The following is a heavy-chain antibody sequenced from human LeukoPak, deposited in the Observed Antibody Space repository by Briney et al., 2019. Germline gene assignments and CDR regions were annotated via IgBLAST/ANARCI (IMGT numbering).Heavy chain of an antibody. V-gene: IGHV1-2*02. Sequence: GASVKVSCKTYGYTFTDYYLHWVRQAPGQGLEWMGWINPDSGVTSSAQKFRGRFSMTRDTSISTIYMEVAWLTSEDTAIYYCARADRLDGAPYPIGPWGQGTLVTVSS. J-gene: IGHJ5*02. CDR1: GYTFTDYY. D-gene: IGHD2-21*01. CDR2: INPDSGVT. CDR3: ARADRLDGAPYPIGP.